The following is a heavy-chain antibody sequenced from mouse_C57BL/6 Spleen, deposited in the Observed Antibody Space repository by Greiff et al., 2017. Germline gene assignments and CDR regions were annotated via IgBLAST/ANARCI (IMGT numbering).Heavy chain of an antibody. Sequence: QVQLQQSGTELVKPGASVKLSCKASGYTFTSYWMHWVKQRPGQGLEWIGNINPSNGGTNYNEKFKSKATLTVDKSSSTAYMQLSSLTSEDSAVYYCARNGLRREGWFAYWGQGTLVTVSA. D-gene: IGHD2-4*01. V-gene: IGHV1-53*01. J-gene: IGHJ3*01. CDR2: INPSNGGT. CDR1: GYTFTSYW. CDR3: ARNGLRREGWFAY.